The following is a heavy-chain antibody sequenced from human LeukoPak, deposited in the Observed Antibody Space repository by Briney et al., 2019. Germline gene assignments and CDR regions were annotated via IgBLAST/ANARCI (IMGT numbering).Heavy chain of an antibody. CDR1: GGSISSYY. J-gene: IGHJ6*02. CDR2: IYYSGST. V-gene: IGHV4-59*01. CDR3: ARDRVTMVRGVVYYYGMDV. Sequence: PSETLSLTCTVSGGSISSYYWSWIRQPPGKGLEWIGYIYYSGSTNYNPSLKSRVTISVDTSKNQFSLKLSSVTAADTAAYYCARDRVTMVRGVVYYYGMDVWGQGTTVTVSS. D-gene: IGHD3-10*01.